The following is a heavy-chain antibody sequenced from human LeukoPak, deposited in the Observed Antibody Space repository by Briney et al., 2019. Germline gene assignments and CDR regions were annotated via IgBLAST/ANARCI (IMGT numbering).Heavy chain of an antibody. CDR3: ARDLRKQLVHDLGY. D-gene: IGHD6-6*01. CDR2: IIPIFGTA. Sequence: ASVKVSCKASGGTFSSYAISWVRQAPGQGLEWMGGIIPIFGTANYAQKFQGRVTITADESTSTAYMELSSLRSEDTAVYYCARDLRKQLVHDLGYWGQGTLVTVSS. CDR1: GGTFSSYA. V-gene: IGHV1-69*13. J-gene: IGHJ4*02.